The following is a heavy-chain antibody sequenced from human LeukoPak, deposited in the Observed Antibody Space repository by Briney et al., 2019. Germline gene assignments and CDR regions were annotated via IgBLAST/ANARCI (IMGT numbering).Heavy chain of an antibody. V-gene: IGHV3-48*03. Sequence: GGSLRLSCAASGFTFSSYEMNWVRQAPGKGLEWVSYISSSGSTIYYADSVKGRFTISRDNAKNSLYLQMNSLRAEDTAVYYCARSTVQGDYFDYWGQGTLVTVSS. CDR2: ISSSGSTI. CDR3: ARSTVQGDYFDY. CDR1: GFTFSSYE. D-gene: IGHD2-2*01. J-gene: IGHJ4*02.